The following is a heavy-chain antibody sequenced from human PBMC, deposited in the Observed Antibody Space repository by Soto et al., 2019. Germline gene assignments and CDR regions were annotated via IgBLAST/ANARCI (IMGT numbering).Heavy chain of an antibody. Sequence: QITLKESGHTRVEPTQPLTLTCTFSGFFFSSSGVGVGWIRQPSGKALEWLAFTYWDDENRYNPSLTSRLTDFKYTSNSLSGLLLTNVDPVDTATYYCAHRREGHKWDDGYFDSWGQGILVTVSS. CDR3: AHRREGHKWDDGYFDS. J-gene: IGHJ4*02. D-gene: IGHD1-20*01. CDR2: TYWDDEN. V-gene: IGHV2-5*02. CDR1: GFFFSSSGVG.